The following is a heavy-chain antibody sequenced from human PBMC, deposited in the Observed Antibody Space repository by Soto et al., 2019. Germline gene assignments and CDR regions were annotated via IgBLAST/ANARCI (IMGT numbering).Heavy chain of an antibody. V-gene: IGHV3-23*01. Sequence: GGSLRLSCAASGFTFSSYAMSWVRQAPGKGLEWVSAISGSGGSTYYVDSVKGRFTISRDNSKNTLYLEMNSLRAEDTAVNYCAKDWLQQLVPSFDPWGQGTLVTVSS. CDR2: ISGSGGST. J-gene: IGHJ5*02. D-gene: IGHD6-6*01. CDR1: GFTFSSYA. CDR3: AKDWLQQLVPSFDP.